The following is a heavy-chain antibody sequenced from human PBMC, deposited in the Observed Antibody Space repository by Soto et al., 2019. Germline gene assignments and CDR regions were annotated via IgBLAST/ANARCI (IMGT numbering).Heavy chain of an antibody. CDR3: TRGGGNQLGDCYDN. D-gene: IGHD2-21*02. CDR2: IYYDGSQK. CDR1: GFTFSSYI. V-gene: IGHV3-30*03. J-gene: IGHJ4*02. Sequence: QVQLVESGGGVVQPGRSLRLSCAASGFTFSSYIMHWVRQAPGKGLEWVALIYYDGSQKYYADSVKGRFTISRDNSKKMMNLDMNSLRTEDTAVYYCTRGGGNQLGDCYDNWGQGTLVTVSS.